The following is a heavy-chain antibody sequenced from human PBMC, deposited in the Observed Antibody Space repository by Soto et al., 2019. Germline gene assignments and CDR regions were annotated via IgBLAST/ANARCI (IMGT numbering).Heavy chain of an antibody. CDR2: ASYSGSP. CDR1: GGSIGSHY. CDR3: ASQWGGVY. Sequence: PSETLSLTCTVSGGSIGSHYWSWIRQPPGEGLEWIGRASYSGSPSYNPCLKSRVTISIDTSRNQFSLTLTSVTAADPAGYYCASQWGGVYGGQGTRVTVPP. J-gene: IGHJ4*02. D-gene: IGHD3-16*01. V-gene: IGHV4-59*08.